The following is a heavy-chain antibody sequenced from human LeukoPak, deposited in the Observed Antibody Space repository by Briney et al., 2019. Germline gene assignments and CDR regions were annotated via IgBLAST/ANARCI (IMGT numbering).Heavy chain of an antibody. CDR2: IYPRDGST. CDR3: ARDQEGFDY. V-gene: IGHV1-46*01. CDR1: GYTSTSNY. Sequence: APVKVSCKASGYTSTSNYIHWVRQAPGQGPEWMGMIYPRDGSTSYAQKFQGRVTVTRDTSTSTVHMELSGLRSEDTAVYYCARDQEGFDYWGQGTLVTVSS. J-gene: IGHJ4*02.